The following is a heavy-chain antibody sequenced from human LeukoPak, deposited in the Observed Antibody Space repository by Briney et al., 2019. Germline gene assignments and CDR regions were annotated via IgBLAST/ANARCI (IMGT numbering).Heavy chain of an antibody. CDR3: ARGVLWFGELH. J-gene: IGHJ4*02. CDR2: ISGSGANT. CDR1: GFTFSSNA. D-gene: IGHD3-10*01. Sequence: PGGSLRLSCAASGFTFSSNAMNWVRQAPGKGLEWVSGISGSGANTYYTDSVKGRLTISRDNAKNTLYLQMNSLRAEDTAVYYCARGVLWFGELHWGQGTLVTVSS. V-gene: IGHV3-23*01.